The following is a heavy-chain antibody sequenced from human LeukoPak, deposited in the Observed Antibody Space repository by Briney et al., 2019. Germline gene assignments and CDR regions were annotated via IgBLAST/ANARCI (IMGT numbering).Heavy chain of an antibody. D-gene: IGHD6-19*01. CDR2: IYYNGNT. Sequence: SETLSLTCNVSGGSIGGHTFYWDWIRQPPGKGLEWIATIYYNGNTFYNPSLRSRVAISIDMSKSQFSLHLSSVTAADTAIYYCARLTALAGHRGAFDIWGPGTMVTVSS. CDR1: GGSIGGHTFY. J-gene: IGHJ3*02. CDR3: ARLTALAGHRGAFDI. V-gene: IGHV4-39*01.